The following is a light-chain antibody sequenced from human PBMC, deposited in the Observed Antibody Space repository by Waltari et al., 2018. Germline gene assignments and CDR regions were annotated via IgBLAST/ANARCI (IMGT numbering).Light chain of an antibody. Sequence: EIELTQSPATLSASPGERVTVSCRASQGISNNLVWYQHKPGQSPRLLIYGASARATGVPERFSGSGYRTEFTLTISSLQSEDFAVYYCQHYNNRPPYSFGQGTKLDIK. J-gene: IGKJ2*03. V-gene: IGKV3-15*01. CDR1: QGISNN. CDR2: GAS. CDR3: QHYNNRPPYS.